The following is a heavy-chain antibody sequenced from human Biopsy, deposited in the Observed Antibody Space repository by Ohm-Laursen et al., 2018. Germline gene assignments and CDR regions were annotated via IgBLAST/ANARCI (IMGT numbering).Heavy chain of an antibody. J-gene: IGHJ5*02. Sequence: SETLSLTCTVSRDSISNYYWTWIRQSPGKGLEWIGYIYYTGSTNYNPSVKSRVTTSVDTSKNQFSLNLNSVTASDTALYYCARHPAGFWFDPWGQGTLVIVSS. CDR2: IYYTGST. CDR1: RDSISNYY. V-gene: IGHV4-59*08. CDR3: ARHPAGFWFDP. D-gene: IGHD6-13*01.